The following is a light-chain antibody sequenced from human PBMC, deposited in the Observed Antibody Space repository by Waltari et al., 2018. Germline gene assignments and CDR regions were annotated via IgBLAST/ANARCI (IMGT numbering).Light chain of an antibody. J-gene: IGLJ3*02. Sequence: QSVLTQPPSASGTPGPRVTIPCSGSRSNIGSNYVYWYQQLPGTAPKLLIYRNNHRPSGVPDRFSGSKSGTSASLAISGLRSEDEADYYCAAWDDSLSGRVFGGGTKVTVL. CDR3: AAWDDSLSGRV. CDR2: RNN. CDR1: RSNIGSNY. V-gene: IGLV1-47*01.